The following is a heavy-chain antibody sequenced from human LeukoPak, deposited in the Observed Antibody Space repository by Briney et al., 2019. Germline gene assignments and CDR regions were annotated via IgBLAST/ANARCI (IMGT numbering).Heavy chain of an antibody. J-gene: IGHJ4*02. CDR3: ARVEMATITFDY. V-gene: IGHV3-21*01. D-gene: IGHD5-24*01. Sequence: GGSLRLSCAASGFTFSSYSMNWVRQAPGKGLEWVSSISSSSSYIYYADSVKGRFTISRDNAKNSLYLQMNSLRAEDTAVYYCARVEMATITFDYWGQGTLVTVSS. CDR1: GFTFSSYS. CDR2: ISSSSSYI.